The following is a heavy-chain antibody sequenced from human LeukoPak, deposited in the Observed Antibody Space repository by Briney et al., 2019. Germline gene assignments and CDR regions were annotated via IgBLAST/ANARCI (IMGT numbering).Heavy chain of an antibody. J-gene: IGHJ4*02. Sequence: GGSLRLSCAASGFSFSTYTMRWVRQAPGKGLEYVSGIASNGGKNFYADSVKDRFTICRDNFKNTVYLQMDSLRTEDMAVYYCAREYCTTNSCYIWALGYWGQGTLVTVSS. CDR2: IASNGGKN. V-gene: IGHV3-64*02. CDR3: AREYCTTNSCYIWALGY. D-gene: IGHD2-2*02. CDR1: GFSFSTYT.